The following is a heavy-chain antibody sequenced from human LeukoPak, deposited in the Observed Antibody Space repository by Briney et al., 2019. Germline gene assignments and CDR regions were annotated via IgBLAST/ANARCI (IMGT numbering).Heavy chain of an antibody. CDR1: GFIFGGYT. J-gene: IGHJ4*02. Sequence: GGSLRLSCAGSGFIFGGYTMNWVRQAPGKGLEWVSVIYSGGSTYYADSVKGRFTISRDNSKNTLYLQVNSLRAGDTAVYYCASELYIGGDYYFDYWGQGTLVTVSS. D-gene: IGHD2-21*02. CDR3: ASELYIGGDYYFDY. CDR2: IYSGGST. V-gene: IGHV3-53*01.